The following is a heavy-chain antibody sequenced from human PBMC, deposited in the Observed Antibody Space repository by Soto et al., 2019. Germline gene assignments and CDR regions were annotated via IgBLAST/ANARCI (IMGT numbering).Heavy chain of an antibody. CDR1: GGTFSSYA. CDR2: IIPIFGTA. D-gene: IGHD3-3*01. J-gene: IGHJ6*02. V-gene: IGHV1-69*13. Sequence: SVKVSCKASGGTFSSYAISWVRQAPGQGLEWMGGIIPIFGTANYAQKFQGRVTITAGESTSTAYMELSSLRSEDTAVYYCARQAQNGVVIIMDYYYYYGMDVWGQGTTVTVSS. CDR3: ARQAQNGVVIIMDYYYYYGMDV.